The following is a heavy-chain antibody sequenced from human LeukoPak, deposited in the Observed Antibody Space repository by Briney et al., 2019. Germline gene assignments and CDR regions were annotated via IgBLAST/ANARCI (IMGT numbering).Heavy chain of an antibody. CDR2: IRFDGSNK. V-gene: IGHV3-30*02. Sequence: GGSLRLSCAASGLTFSSYGMHWVRQAPGKGLEWVTFIRFDGSNKYYADSVKGRFTISRDNSKNTLYLQMNSLRPEDTAVYYCASPRADLEGYMDVWGKGTTVTVSS. CDR1: GLTFSSYG. CDR3: ASPRADLEGYMDV. J-gene: IGHJ6*03.